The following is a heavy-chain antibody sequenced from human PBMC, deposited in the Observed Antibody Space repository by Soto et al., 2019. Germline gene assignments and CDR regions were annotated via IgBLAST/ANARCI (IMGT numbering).Heavy chain of an antibody. CDR2: IYHSGST. CDR3: ARGLRVYDHPALDAFEI. D-gene: IGHD5-12*01. V-gene: IGHV4-30-2*01. Sequence: QLQLQESGSGLVKPSQNLSLTWAVSDGSISSGGYSWSWIRQPPGKGLEWVAYIYHSGSTYHSPSLQSRVTTSVDTSKNQISLKLTSVTAAATAVYYCARGLRVYDHPALDAFEIWGQGTLVTVSS. CDR1: DGSISSGGYS. J-gene: IGHJ3*02.